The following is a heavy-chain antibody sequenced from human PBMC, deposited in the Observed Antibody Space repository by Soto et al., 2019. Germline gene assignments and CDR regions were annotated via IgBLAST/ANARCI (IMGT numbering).Heavy chain of an antibody. D-gene: IGHD2-21*02. Sequence: DVQLLESGGGLVQPGGSLRLSCAASGFTFNYYAMTWVRQAPGKGLEWVSSISGSGGTTYYADAVKGRFTISRDSSKNTMYLQMNTLRAEDTGIYYCAKSGAYCGGDCSYYFDYWAREPWSPSPQ. V-gene: IGHV3-23*01. CDR1: GFTFNYYA. CDR2: ISGSGGTT. CDR3: AKSGAYCGGDCSYYFDY. J-gene: IGHJ4*02.